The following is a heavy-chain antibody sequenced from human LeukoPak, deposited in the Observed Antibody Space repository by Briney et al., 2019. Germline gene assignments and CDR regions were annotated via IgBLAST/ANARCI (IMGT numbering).Heavy chain of an antibody. Sequence: GSSVTVSCKASGYTFTRYYLHWVGQAPGQGREWMGWINPNSGGTNYAQKFQGRVTMTSDTSISTAYMELSRLRSDDTAVYYCARVTNSRAFDYWGQGTLVTVSS. V-gene: IGHV1-2*02. J-gene: IGHJ4*02. CDR1: GYTFTRYY. D-gene: IGHD1-1*01. CDR2: INPNSGGT. CDR3: ARVTNSRAFDY.